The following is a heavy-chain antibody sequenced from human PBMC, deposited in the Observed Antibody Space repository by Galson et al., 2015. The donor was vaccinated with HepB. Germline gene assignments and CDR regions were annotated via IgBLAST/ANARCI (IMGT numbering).Heavy chain of an antibody. Sequence: SLRLSCAASGVTFSNAWMHWVRQAPGKGLEWVGRIKSKTDGGTTDYAAPVKGRFTISRDDSKNTLYLQMNSLKTEDTAVYYCTTETNYDFWSGYYTGRDYWGQGTLVTVSS. D-gene: IGHD3-3*01. V-gene: IGHV3-15*07. CDR2: IKSKTDGGTT. CDR3: TTETNYDFWSGYYTGRDY. J-gene: IGHJ4*02. CDR1: GVTFSNAW.